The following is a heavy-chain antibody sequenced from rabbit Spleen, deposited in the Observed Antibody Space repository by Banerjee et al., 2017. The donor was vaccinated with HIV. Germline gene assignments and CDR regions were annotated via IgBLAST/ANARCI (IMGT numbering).Heavy chain of an antibody. Sequence: QSLEESGGDLVKPGASLALTCTASGFSFRGSHYMCWVRQAPGKGLEWIGCIYTGSGSTYYASWAKGRFTISETSSTTVTLQMTSLTAADTATYFCARTSYYTYGGTHYAAYFDLWGPGTLVTVS. CDR3: ARTSYYTYGGTHYAAYFDL. J-gene: IGHJ4*01. V-gene: IGHV1S40*01. CDR2: IYTGSGST. D-gene: IGHD6-1*01. CDR1: GFSFRGSHY.